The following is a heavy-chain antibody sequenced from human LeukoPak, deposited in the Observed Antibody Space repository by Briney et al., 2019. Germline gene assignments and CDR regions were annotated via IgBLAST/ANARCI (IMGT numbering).Heavy chain of an antibody. CDR1: GGSISSGGYY. CDR2: IYYSGST. CDR3: ARDRRLVVAATSYYYYGMDV. D-gene: IGHD2-15*01. J-gene: IGHJ6*02. V-gene: IGHV4-31*03. Sequence: PSETLSLTCTVSGGSISSGGYYWSWIRQHPGKGLEWIGYIYYSGSTYYNPSLKSRVTISVDTSKNQFSLKLSSVTAADTAVYYCARDRRLVVAATSYYYYGMDVWGQGTTVTVSS.